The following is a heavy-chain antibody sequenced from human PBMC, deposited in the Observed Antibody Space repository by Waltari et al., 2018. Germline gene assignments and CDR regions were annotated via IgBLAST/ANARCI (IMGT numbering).Heavy chain of an antibody. CDR1: GGSISSGCYS. J-gene: IGHJ3*02. CDR2: IYYSGST. Sequence: QVQLQASGPALVKPSPTLSLTCTVPGGSISSGCYSVSWIRQHPGKGLEWIGYIYYSGSTYYNPSVKSRVTISVDTSKNQFSLKLSSVTAADTAVYYCARAPPEGIDAFDIWGQGTMVTVSS. CDR3: ARAPPEGIDAFDI. V-gene: IGHV4-31*03.